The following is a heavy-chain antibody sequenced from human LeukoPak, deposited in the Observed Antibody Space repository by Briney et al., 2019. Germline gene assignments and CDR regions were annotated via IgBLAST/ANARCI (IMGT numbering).Heavy chain of an antibody. CDR3: ARVSAVTSLWYFDL. J-gene: IGHJ2*01. Sequence: SSETLSLTCTVSGGSISSYYWSWIRQPPGKGLEWIWYIYYSGSTNYNPSLKSRVTISVDTSKNQFSLKLSSVAAADTAVYYCARVSAVTSLWYFDLWGRGTLVTVSS. D-gene: IGHD4-17*01. CDR2: IYYSGST. CDR1: GGSISSYY. V-gene: IGHV4-59*01.